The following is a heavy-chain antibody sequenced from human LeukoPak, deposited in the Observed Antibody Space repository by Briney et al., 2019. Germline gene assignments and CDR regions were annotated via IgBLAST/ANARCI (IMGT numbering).Heavy chain of an antibody. CDR1: GGSISSSSYY. V-gene: IGHV4-39*01. J-gene: IGHJ4*02. CDR2: IYYSGTP. D-gene: IGHD1-26*01. Sequence: SETLPPTCTVSGGSISSSSYYWGWIRQPPGKGLEWIGSIYYSGTPYYSPSLKSRVTISVDTSKNQFSLKLSSVTAADTAVYYCARHRSGNYSAAFDYWGQGTLVTVSS. CDR3: ARHRSGNYSAAFDY.